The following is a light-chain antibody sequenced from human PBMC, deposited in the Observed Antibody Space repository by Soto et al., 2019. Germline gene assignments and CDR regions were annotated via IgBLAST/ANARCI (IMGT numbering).Light chain of an antibody. V-gene: IGLV1-47*02. J-gene: IGLJ3*02. CDR3: QTCDGDLTGPV. CDR1: NSNIGTDY. Sequence: QSAVTQPPSASGTPGQTVTISCSGSNSNIGTDYVYWYQQLPGTAPKLLIYNYNLRPSGVVDRFSGSRSGTSASLAISGLQFEDEADYYCQTCDGDLTGPVFGGGTKLTVL. CDR2: NYN.